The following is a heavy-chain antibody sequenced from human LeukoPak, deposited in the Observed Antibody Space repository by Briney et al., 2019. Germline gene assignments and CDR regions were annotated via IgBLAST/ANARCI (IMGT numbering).Heavy chain of an antibody. V-gene: IGHV3-23*01. Sequence: PGGSLRLSCAASGFTFSSYAMTWVRQAPGKGLEWVSAISGSDGRTYYADSVEGRFTISRDNSKNTLYLHMNSLRAEDTAVYYCAKAKIGYAFDIWGQGTMVTVSS. J-gene: IGHJ3*02. CDR1: GFTFSSYA. CDR3: AKAKIGYAFDI. CDR2: ISGSDGRT. D-gene: IGHD2/OR15-2a*01.